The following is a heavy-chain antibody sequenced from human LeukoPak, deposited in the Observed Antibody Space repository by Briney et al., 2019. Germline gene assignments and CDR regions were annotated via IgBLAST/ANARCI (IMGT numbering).Heavy chain of an antibody. Sequence: SQTLSLTCTVSGGSISSGSYYWSWIRQPAGKGLEWIGRIYTSGSTNYNPSLKSRVTISVDTSKNQFSLKLSSVTAADTAVYYCARGVIARGSGSYFFDYWGQGTLVTVSS. CDR1: GGSISSGSYY. V-gene: IGHV4-61*02. J-gene: IGHJ4*02. CDR2: IYTSGST. D-gene: IGHD3-10*01. CDR3: ARGVIARGSGSYFFDY.